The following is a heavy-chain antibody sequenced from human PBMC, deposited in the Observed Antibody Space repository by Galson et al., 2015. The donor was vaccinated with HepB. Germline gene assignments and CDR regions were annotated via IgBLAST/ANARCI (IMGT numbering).Heavy chain of an antibody. CDR2: INPNSGGT. D-gene: IGHD2-15*01. V-gene: IGHV1-2*04. CDR1: GYTFTGYY. Sequence: SVKVSCKASGYTFTGYYMHWVRQAPGQGLEWMGWINPNSGGTNYAQKFQGWVTMTRDTSISTAYMELSRLRSDDTAVYYCARAVVAAIHYGMDVWGQGTTVTVSS. CDR3: ARAVVAAIHYGMDV. J-gene: IGHJ6*02.